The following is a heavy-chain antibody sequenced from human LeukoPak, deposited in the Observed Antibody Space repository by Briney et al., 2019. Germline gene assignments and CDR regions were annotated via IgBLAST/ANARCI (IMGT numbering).Heavy chain of an antibody. D-gene: IGHD6-19*01. CDR3: VTRGWADYYYYMDV. CDR1: GFTFSRYA. Sequence: GGSLRLSCAASGFTFSRYAMHWVRQAPGKGLEWVSSILSSGAYTYYADSLKGRFTISRDNAKNSLYLQMSRLRAEDTAVYYCVTRGWADYYYYMDVWGKGTTVTVSS. CDR2: ILSSGAYT. V-gene: IGHV3-21*06. J-gene: IGHJ6*03.